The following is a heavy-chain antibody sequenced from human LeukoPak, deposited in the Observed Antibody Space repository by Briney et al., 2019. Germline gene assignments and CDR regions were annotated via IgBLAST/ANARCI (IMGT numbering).Heavy chain of an antibody. CDR3: AREMELPGAIYPMPDY. V-gene: IGHV4-59*01. D-gene: IGHD2-2*01. CDR2: IYYSGST. CDR1: GGSISSYY. Sequence: ASEALSLTCTVSGGSISSYYWSWIRQPPGKGLEWIGYIYYSGSTNYNPSLKSRVTTSVDTSKNQFSLKLSSVTAADTAVYYCAREMELPGAIYPMPDYWGQGTLVTVSS. J-gene: IGHJ4*02.